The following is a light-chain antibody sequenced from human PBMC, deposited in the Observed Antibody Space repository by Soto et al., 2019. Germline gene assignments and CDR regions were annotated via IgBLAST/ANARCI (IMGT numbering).Light chain of an antibody. J-gene: IGKJ1*01. CDR2: GAS. V-gene: IGKV3-15*01. CDR3: QQYNSWPPWT. Sequence: DIVMTQSPATLSVSPGDRATLSCRASQSVSSNLAWYQQKPGQAPRLLIYGASTRANGIPARFSGSGSGTEFTLTISSLQSEDFAVYYCQQYNSWPPWTFGPGTKVDIK. CDR1: QSVSSN.